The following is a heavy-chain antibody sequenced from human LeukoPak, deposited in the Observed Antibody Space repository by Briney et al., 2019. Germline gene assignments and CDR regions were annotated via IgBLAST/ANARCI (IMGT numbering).Heavy chain of an antibody. CDR2: ISSSSSYI. J-gene: IGHJ6*03. Sequence: GGSLRLSCAASGFTFSSYSMNWVRQAPGKGLEWVSSISSSSSYIYYADSVKGRFTISRDNTKNSLYLQMNSLRAEDTAVYYCARGSYYDFWSGYPPYYYYYMDVWGKGTTVTVSS. D-gene: IGHD3-3*01. CDR3: ARGSYYDFWSGYPPYYYYYMDV. CDR1: GFTFSSYS. V-gene: IGHV3-21*01.